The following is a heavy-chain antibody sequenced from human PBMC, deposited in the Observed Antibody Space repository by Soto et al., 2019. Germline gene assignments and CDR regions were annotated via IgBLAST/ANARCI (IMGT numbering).Heavy chain of an antibody. V-gene: IGHV4-31*03. CDR2: IYYSGST. CDR3: ARDSPLMMHSGSHHPYYYYGMDV. J-gene: IGHJ6*02. D-gene: IGHD3-10*01. CDR1: GGSISSGGYY. Sequence: QVQLQESGPGLVKPSQTLSLTCTVSGGSISSGGYYWSWIRQHPGKGLEWIGYIYYSGSTYYNPSLKSRVTISVDTSKNQFSLKLSSVTAADTAVYYCARDSPLMMHSGSHHPYYYYGMDVWGQGTTVTVSS.